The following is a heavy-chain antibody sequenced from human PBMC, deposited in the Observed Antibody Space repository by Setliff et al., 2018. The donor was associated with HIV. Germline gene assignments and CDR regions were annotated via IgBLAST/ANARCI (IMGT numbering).Heavy chain of an antibody. J-gene: IGHJ5*02. D-gene: IGHD6-19*01. CDR3: AREGQEGWLAPSMYNWFDP. CDR1: GFTFSSYS. Sequence: PGGSLRLSCAASGFTFSSYSMNWVRQAPGKGLEWVSYISSSSSTRYYAGSVKGRFTISRENAKNSLYLQMNSLRAEDTAVYYCAREGQEGWLAPSMYNWFDPWGQGTLVTVSS. CDR2: ISSSSSTR. V-gene: IGHV3-48*04.